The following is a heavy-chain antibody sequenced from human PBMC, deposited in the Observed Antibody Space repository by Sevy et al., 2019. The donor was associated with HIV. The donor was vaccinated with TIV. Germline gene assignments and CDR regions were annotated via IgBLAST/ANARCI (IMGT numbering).Heavy chain of an antibody. V-gene: IGHV3-21*01. J-gene: IGHJ6*02. CDR3: ARVVAYCSGGTCFPGYYYGMDV. D-gene: IGHD2-15*01. Sequence: GGSLRLSCAASGFTCSSYNMNWVRQAPGKGLEWVSSISSSSNYINYAGYLKGRFTISREKAKNLLYLEMNTLRAEDTAVYYCARVVAYCSGGTCFPGYYYGMDVWGQGTTVTVSS. CDR1: GFTCSSYN. CDR2: ISSSSNYI.